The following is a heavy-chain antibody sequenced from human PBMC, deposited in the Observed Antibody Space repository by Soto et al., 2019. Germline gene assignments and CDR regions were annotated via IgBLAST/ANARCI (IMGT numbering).Heavy chain of an antibody. J-gene: IGHJ6*02. V-gene: IGHV4-61*01. CDR1: GGSISSSSYY. Sequence: PSETLSLTCTVSGGSISSSSYYWSWIRQPPGKGLEWIGYIYYSGSTNYNPSLKSRVTISVDTSKNQFSLKLSSVTAADTAVYYCARSGGSYYGYYYYGMDVWGQGTTVTVSS. D-gene: IGHD1-26*01. CDR3: ARSGGSYYGYYYYGMDV. CDR2: IYYSGST.